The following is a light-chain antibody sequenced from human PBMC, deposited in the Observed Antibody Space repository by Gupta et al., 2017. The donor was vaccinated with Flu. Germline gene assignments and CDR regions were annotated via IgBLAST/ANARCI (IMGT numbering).Light chain of an antibody. CDR1: QDISNY. J-gene: IGKJ4*01. V-gene: IGKV1-33*01. Sequence: DIQMTPSPSSLSASVGDRVTITCQASQDISNYFNWYQQKPGKAPKLLIYGASNLETGVPGRFSGSGSGTEFAFTISSLQPEDIATYYCQQYDNLPTSTFGGGTKVEIK. CDR3: QQYDNLPTST. CDR2: GAS.